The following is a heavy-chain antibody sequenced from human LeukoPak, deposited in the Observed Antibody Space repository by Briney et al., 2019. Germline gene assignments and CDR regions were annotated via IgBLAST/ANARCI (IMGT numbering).Heavy chain of an antibody. Sequence: PSETLSLTCTVSGGSISSSSYYWGWIRQPPGKGLEWIGSIYYSGSTYYNPSLKSRVTISVDTSKNQFSLKLSSVTAADTAVYYCARGYSSSWVGYWGQGTLVTVSS. V-gene: IGHV4-39*01. CDR2: IYYSGST. D-gene: IGHD6-13*01. CDR3: ARGYSSSWVGY. J-gene: IGHJ4*02. CDR1: GGSISSSSYY.